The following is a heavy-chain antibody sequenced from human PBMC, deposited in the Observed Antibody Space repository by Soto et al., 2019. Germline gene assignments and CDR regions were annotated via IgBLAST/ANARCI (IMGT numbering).Heavy chain of an antibody. Sequence: GASVKVSCKASGGTFSSYAISWVRQAPGQGLEWMGGIIPIFGTANYAKKFQGRVTITAEKSTSTAYMELSSLRSEDTGVYYCARARITMIGYFDYWGQGTLVTVSS. D-gene: IGHD3-22*01. V-gene: IGHV1-69*06. CDR2: IIPIFGTA. J-gene: IGHJ4*02. CDR1: GGTFSSYA. CDR3: ARARITMIGYFDY.